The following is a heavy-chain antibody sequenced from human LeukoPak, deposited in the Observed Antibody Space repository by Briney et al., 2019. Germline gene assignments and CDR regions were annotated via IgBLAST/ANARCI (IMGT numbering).Heavy chain of an antibody. CDR3: AKSRGYSYGWNYAFDI. CDR1: GFTFSSYA. D-gene: IGHD5-18*01. CDR2: ISGSGGST. Sequence: GGSLRLSCAASGFTFSSYAMSWVRQAPGKGLEWVSAISGSGGSTYYADSVRGRFTISKDNSKNTLYLQMNSLRAEDTAVYYCAKSRGYSYGWNYAFDIWGQGTVVTVSS. J-gene: IGHJ3*02. V-gene: IGHV3-23*01.